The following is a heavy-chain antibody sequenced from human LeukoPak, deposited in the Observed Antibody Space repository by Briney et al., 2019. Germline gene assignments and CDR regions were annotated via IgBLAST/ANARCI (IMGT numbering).Heavy chain of an antibody. CDR2: INTDGSGT. D-gene: IGHD3-10*01. CDR1: GFTFSTYW. J-gene: IGHJ4*02. Sequence: PGGSLRLSCAASGFTFSTYWMHWVRQAPGKGLVWVSRINTDGSGTTYADSVKGRFTISRDNAKNTLYLQMSSLRAEDTAVYYCARYGSGTSYITNYFDYWGQGTLVTVSS. V-gene: IGHV3-74*01. CDR3: ARYGSGTSYITNYFDY.